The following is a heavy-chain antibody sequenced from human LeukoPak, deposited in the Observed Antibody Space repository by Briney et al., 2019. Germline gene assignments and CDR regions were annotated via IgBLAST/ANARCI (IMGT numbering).Heavy chain of an antibody. J-gene: IGHJ4*02. D-gene: IGHD5-18*01. Sequence: KPSETLSLTCTVSGGSISSYYWSWIRQPPGKGLEWIGYIYYSGSTNYNPSLKSRVTISVDTSKNQFSLKLSSVTAADTAVYYCARIGRGYSYGSLDYWGQGTLVTVSS. V-gene: IGHV4-59*01. CDR3: ARIGRGYSYGSLDY. CDR2: IYYSGST. CDR1: GGSISSYY.